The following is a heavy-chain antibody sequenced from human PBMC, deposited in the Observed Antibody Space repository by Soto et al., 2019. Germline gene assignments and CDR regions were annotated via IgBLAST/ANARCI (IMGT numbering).Heavy chain of an antibody. V-gene: IGHV1-2*02. CDR2: INPNSGGT. Sequence: ASVKVSGKACGYTFTGYYMHWVRQATGQGLEWMGWINPNSGGTNYAQKFQGRVTMTRDTSISTAYMELSRLRSDDTAVYYCARDKRLRPYYFDYWGQGTLVTVSS. D-gene: IGHD4-17*01. CDR3: ARDKRLRPYYFDY. CDR1: GYTFTGYY. J-gene: IGHJ4*02.